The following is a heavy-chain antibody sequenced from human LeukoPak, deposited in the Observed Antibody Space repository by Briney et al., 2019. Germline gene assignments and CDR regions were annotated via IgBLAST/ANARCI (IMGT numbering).Heavy chain of an antibody. D-gene: IGHD3-16*01. Sequence: TGGSLRLSCAASGFIFKTYTMTWVRPAPGKGLEWVSSITGDCKYITYADSVKGRFTISRDNAKNSLYLQVASLRGDDTATYYCAREGNDYYYDQWGQGTLVTVSP. CDR3: AREGNDYYYDQ. CDR1: GFIFKTYT. V-gene: IGHV3-21*01. J-gene: IGHJ4*02. CDR2: ITGDCKYI.